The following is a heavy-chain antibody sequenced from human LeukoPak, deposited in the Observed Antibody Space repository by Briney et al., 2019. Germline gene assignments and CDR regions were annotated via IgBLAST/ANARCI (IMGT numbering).Heavy chain of an antibody. CDR2: IYYSGST. Sequence: SETLSLTCTVSGGSISSYYWSWIPQPPGKGLEWIGYIYYSGSTNYNTSLKSRVTISVDTSKNQFSLKLSSVTAADTAVYYCARGIDTGPEFYYYYYMDVWGKGTTVTVSS. V-gene: IGHV4-59*01. CDR3: ARGIDTGPEFYYYYYMDV. J-gene: IGHJ6*03. D-gene: IGHD5-18*01. CDR1: GGSISSYY.